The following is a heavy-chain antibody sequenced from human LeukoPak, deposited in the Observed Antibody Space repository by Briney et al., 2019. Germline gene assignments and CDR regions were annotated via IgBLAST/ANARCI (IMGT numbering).Heavy chain of an antibody. J-gene: IGHJ4*02. Sequence: GGSLRLSCAASGFIFSDYWMHWVRQGPGKGLVWVSRIKSDGSSTSYAESVKGRFTISRDNSKNTLYLQMNSLRAEDTAVYYCAKGGSEDIAARLNYWGQGTLVTVSS. CDR3: AKGGSEDIAARLNY. V-gene: IGHV3-74*01. CDR2: IKSDGSST. CDR1: GFIFSDYW. D-gene: IGHD6-6*01.